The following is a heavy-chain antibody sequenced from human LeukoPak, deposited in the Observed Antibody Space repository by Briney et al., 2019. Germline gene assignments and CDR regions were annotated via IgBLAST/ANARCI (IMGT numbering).Heavy chain of an antibody. J-gene: IGHJ6*02. CDR2: MNPNSGNT. D-gene: IGHD6-19*01. CDR1: GYTFTSYD. Sequence: GASVKVSCKASGYTFTSYDINWVRQATGQGLEWMGWMNPNSGNTGYAQKFQGRVTMTRNTSISTAYMELSSLRSEDTAVYYCARELDIAVAGHYYYYGMDVWGQGTTVTVSS. V-gene: IGHV1-8*01. CDR3: ARELDIAVAGHYYYYGMDV.